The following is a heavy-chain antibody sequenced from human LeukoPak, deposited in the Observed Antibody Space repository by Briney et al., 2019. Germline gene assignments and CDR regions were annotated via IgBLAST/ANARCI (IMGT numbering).Heavy chain of an antibody. V-gene: IGHV4-31*03. CDR2: IYYSGST. J-gene: IGHJ1*01. CDR1: GGSISSGGYY. Sequence: SETLSLTCTVSGGSISSGGYYWSWIRQHPGKGLEWIGYIYYSGSTYYNPSLKSRVTISVDTSKNQFSLKLSSVTAADAAVYYCARTNSVGAIRRYFQHWGQDTLVTVSS. D-gene: IGHD1-26*01. CDR3: ARTNSVGAIRRYFQH.